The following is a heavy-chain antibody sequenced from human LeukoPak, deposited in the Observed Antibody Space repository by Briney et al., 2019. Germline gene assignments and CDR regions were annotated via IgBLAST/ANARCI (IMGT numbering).Heavy chain of an antibody. CDR1: GFTVSSNY. V-gene: IGHV3-66*01. CDR2: IYSGGST. D-gene: IGHD6-13*01. J-gene: IGHJ4*02. Sequence: GRSLRLSCAASGFTVSSNYMSWVRQAPGKGLEWVSVIYSGGSTYYADSVKGRFTISRDNSKNTLYLQMNSLRAEDTAVYYCARGSSSWSLYYFDYWGQGTLVTVSS. CDR3: ARGSSSWSLYYFDY.